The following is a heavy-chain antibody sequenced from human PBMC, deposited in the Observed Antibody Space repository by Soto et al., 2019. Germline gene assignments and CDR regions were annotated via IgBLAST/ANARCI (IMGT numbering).Heavy chain of an antibody. D-gene: IGHD2-21*01. Sequence: GGSLRLSCAASGFTFDKAWMTWVRQAPGKGLEWVGRIKGKTDDGTTDYAAPVRGRFTIPRDDSKNTLYLQMNSLQAEDTAVYYCNNQGVAILEDLDYWGQGTPVTVSS. CDR1: GFTFDKAW. J-gene: IGHJ4*02. CDR3: NNQGVAILEDLDY. CDR2: IKGKTDDGTT. V-gene: IGHV3-15*01.